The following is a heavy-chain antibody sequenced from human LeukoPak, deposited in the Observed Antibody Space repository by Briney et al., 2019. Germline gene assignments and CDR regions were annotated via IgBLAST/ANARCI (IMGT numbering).Heavy chain of an antibody. J-gene: IGHJ4*02. CDR3: ARYDVGWYYFDY. CDR2: IHASGST. D-gene: IGHD6-19*01. CDR1: GGSISSGSYY. Sequence: SETLSLTCTVSGGSISSGSYYWSWIRQPAGKGLEWIGRIHASGSTNYNPSLRSRLTMSVDTSTDQFSLKLSSVTAADTAVYYCARYDVGWYYFDYWGQGTLVTVSS. V-gene: IGHV4-61*02.